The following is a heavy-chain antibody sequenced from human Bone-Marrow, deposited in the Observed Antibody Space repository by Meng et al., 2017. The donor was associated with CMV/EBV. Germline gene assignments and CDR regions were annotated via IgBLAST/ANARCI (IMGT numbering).Heavy chain of an antibody. CDR1: GFTFTSSA. CDR3: AAHHVTGDSSGYQDY. J-gene: IGHJ4*02. CDR2: IVVGSGNT. Sequence: SAKVPCMASGFTFTSSAVQWVRQARGQRLEWIGWIVVGSGNTNYVQKFQERVTITRDMSTSTAYMELSSLRSEDTAVYYCAAHHVTGDSSGYQDYWVQGTLVTVSS. V-gene: IGHV1-58*01. D-gene: IGHD3-22*01.